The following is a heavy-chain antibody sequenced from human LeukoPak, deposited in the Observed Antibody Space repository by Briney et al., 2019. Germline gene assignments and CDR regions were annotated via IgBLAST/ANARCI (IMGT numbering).Heavy chain of an antibody. CDR2: INAGNGNT. V-gene: IGHV1-3*01. CDR1: GYTFTSYA. Sequence: GASVKVSCKASGYTFTSYAMHWVRQAPGQRLEWMGWINAGNGNTKYSQKFQGRVTITRDTSASTAYMELSSLRSEDTAVYYCARGPKAYYFDSSGYVFDYWGQGTLVTVSS. D-gene: IGHD3-22*01. CDR3: ARGPKAYYFDSSGYVFDY. J-gene: IGHJ4*02.